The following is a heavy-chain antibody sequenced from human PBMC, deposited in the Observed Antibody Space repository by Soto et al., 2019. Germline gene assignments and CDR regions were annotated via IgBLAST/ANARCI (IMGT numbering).Heavy chain of an antibody. J-gene: IGHJ4*02. CDR3: AHRRIDASSNYHFGY. CDR1: GFSLSTSGVG. CDR2: IYWNDDK. D-gene: IGHD2-2*01. Sequence: SGPTLVNPTQTLTLTCTFSGFSLSTSGVGVGWIRQPPGKALEWLALIYWNDDKRYSPSLKSRLTITKGTSKNQVVLTMTNMDPVDTATYYCAHRRIDASSNYHFGYWGQGALVTVSS. V-gene: IGHV2-5*01.